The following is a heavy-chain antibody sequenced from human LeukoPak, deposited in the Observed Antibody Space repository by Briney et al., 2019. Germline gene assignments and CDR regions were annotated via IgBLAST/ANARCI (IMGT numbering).Heavy chain of an antibody. Sequence: SETLSLTCAVYGGSFSGYYWTWIRQSPGKGLEWIGEIKHTGGTNYNPSLKSRVTISVDTSKNQFSLKVNSVTAADTAIYYCARRRAHYYDSSGYYSRPQKTFDIWGQGTMVTVSS. CDR2: IKHTGGT. CDR3: ARRRAHYYDSSGYYSRPQKTFDI. D-gene: IGHD3-22*01. V-gene: IGHV4-34*01. CDR1: GGSFSGYY. J-gene: IGHJ3*02.